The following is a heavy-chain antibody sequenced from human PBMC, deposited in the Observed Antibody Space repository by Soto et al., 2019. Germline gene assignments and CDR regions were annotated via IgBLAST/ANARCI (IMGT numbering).Heavy chain of an antibody. D-gene: IGHD3-3*01. Sequence: ASVKVSCKASGYTFTSYAMHWVRQAPGQRLEWMGWINAGNGNTKYSQKFQGRVTITRDTSASTAYMELSSLRSEDTAVYYCAAAPLTIFGVVIMSYWGQGTLVTVSS. CDR2: INAGNGNT. J-gene: IGHJ4*02. CDR1: GYTFTSYA. V-gene: IGHV1-3*01. CDR3: AAAPLTIFGVVIMSY.